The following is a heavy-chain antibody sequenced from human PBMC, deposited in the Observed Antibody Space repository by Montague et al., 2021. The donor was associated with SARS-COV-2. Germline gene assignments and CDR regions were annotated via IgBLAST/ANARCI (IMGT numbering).Heavy chain of an antibody. CDR1: GSISGYY. CDR2: ISSSGGI. D-gene: IGHD5-12*01. V-gene: IGHV4-4*07. Sequence: SETLSLTCTVSGSISGYYWTWIRQSAGKGLEWIGRISSSGGIDYNASLKSRVTMSLDTSKIQLSLKLSSVTAADTAVYYCARQYIGYNRRFDYWGQGAPVTVAS. J-gene: IGHJ4*02. CDR3: ARQYIGYNRRFDY.